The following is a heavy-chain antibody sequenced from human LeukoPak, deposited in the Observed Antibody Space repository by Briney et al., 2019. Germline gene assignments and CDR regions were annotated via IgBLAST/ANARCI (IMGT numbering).Heavy chain of an antibody. Sequence: SVKVSCKASRGIFSSYAISWVRQAPGQGLEWMGRIIPILGIANYAQKFQGRVTITADTSTDTAYMELSSLRSEDTAVYYCATDGGYYYGSGSYRLDYWGQGTLVTVSS. D-gene: IGHD3-10*01. CDR3: ATDGGYYYGSGSYRLDY. CDR2: IIPILGIA. CDR1: RGIFSSYA. J-gene: IGHJ4*02. V-gene: IGHV1-69*04.